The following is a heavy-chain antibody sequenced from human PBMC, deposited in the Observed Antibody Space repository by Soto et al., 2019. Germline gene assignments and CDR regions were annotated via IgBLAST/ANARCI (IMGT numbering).Heavy chain of an antibody. CDR1: GGTFSSYT. D-gene: IGHD3-10*01. CDR2: IIPILGIA. Sequence: QVQLVQSGAEVKKPGSSVKVSCKASGGTFSSYTISWVRQAPGQGLEWMGRIIPILGIANYAQKFQGRVTINAGKSTSTAHSELSSRRSDDTAGYYCASERDPHPPTFLWFGEFWLGGWFDPWGQGTLVTVSS. V-gene: IGHV1-69*02. J-gene: IGHJ5*02. CDR3: ASERDPHPPTFLWFGEFWLGGWFDP.